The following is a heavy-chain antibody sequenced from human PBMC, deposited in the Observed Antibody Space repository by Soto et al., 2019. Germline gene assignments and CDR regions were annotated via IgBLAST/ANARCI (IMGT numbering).Heavy chain of an antibody. CDR2: IYGGGTT. CDR3: VQTTGWPGFDF. CDR1: GFTVSSKY. V-gene: IGHV3-53*01. Sequence: EVQLVESGGGLIQPGGSLRLSCAASGFTVSSKYMTWVRQAPGKGLEWVSVIYGGGTTYYADSVKGRFTISRDNSKNTLYLQMNSLRAEDTAVYYCVQTTGWPGFDFWGQGTPVTFSS. J-gene: IGHJ4*02. D-gene: IGHD6-19*01.